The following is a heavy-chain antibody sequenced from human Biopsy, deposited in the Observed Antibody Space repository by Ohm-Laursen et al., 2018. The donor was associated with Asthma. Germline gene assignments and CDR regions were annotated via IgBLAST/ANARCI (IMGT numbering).Heavy chain of an antibody. CDR3: ARDAGSAWSSGLDAFDF. Sequence: SDTLSLTWAVYGGSFSSNYWSWIRQTPGKGLEWLGDTHHSGYPNYNPSLSSRLTLSADTSKNQFSLRLTSVTAADTAVYFCARDAGSAWSSGLDAFDFWGRGTMVTVSS. CDR2: THHSGYP. J-gene: IGHJ3*01. D-gene: IGHD6-19*01. CDR1: GGSFSSNY. V-gene: IGHV4-34*01.